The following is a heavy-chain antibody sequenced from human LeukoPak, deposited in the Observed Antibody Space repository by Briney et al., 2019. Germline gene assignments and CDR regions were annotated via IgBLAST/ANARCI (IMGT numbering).Heavy chain of an antibody. CDR1: GFTFSSYA. V-gene: IGHV3-30-3*01. J-gene: IGHJ4*02. CDR3: ARDSLAYCGGDCYSFPGDY. Sequence: HRGGSLRLSCAASGFTFSSYAMHWVRQAPGKGLEWVAVISYDGSIKYYADSVKGRFTISRDNSKNTLYLQMNSLRAEDTAVYYCARDSLAYCGGDCYSFPGDYWGQGTLVTVSS. D-gene: IGHD2-21*02. CDR2: ISYDGSIK.